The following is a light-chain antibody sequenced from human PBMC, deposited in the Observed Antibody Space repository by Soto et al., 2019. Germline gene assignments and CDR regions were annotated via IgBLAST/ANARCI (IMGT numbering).Light chain of an antibody. CDR3: CSYAGSDTLV. CDR1: SSDVGSYNL. J-gene: IGLJ3*02. Sequence: QSALTQPASVSGSPGQSITISCTGTSSDVGSYNLVSWYQQHPGKAPKCIIYEDSERPSGVSNRFSGSKSGNTASLTISGLQAEDEAHSYCCSYAGSDTLVFGGGTKLTVL. V-gene: IGLV2-23*01. CDR2: EDS.